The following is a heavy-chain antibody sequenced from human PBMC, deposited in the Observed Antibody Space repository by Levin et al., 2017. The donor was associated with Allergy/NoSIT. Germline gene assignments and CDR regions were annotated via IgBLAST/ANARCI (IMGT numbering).Heavy chain of an antibody. CDR1: GYTFTSYG. CDR3: ARAHEEWLLHGAFDI. J-gene: IGHJ3*02. D-gene: IGHD3-22*01. Sequence: ASVKVSCKASGYTFTSYGISWVRQAPGQGLEWMGWISAYNGNTNYAQKLQGRVTMTTDTSTSTAYMELRSLRSDDTAVYYCARAHEEWLLHGAFDIWGQGTMVTVSS. CDR2: ISAYNGNT. V-gene: IGHV1-18*01.